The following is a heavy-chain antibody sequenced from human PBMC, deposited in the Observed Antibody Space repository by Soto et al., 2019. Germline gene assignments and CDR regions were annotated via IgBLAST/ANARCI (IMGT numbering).Heavy chain of an antibody. CDR3: TSHDATEQNFVPY. D-gene: IGHD1-7*01. V-gene: IGHV3-15*07. J-gene: IGHJ4*02. CDR2: IKSKAYGGTT. CDR1: GFTFSDAW. Sequence: EVQLVESGGGLVKPGGSLRLSCAASGFTFSDAWMNWARQAPGKGLEWVGGIKSKAYGGTTDYSAPVKGRFTISRDDSTSTMYLKMNSLETEDTGVYYCTSHDATEQNFVPYWGQGTLVTVSS.